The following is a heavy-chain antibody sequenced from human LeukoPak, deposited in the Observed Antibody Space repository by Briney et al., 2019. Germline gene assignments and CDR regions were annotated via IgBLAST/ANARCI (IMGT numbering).Heavy chain of an antibody. CDR3: ARAVAGTSFDY. Sequence: SDTLSLTCTVSGGSINNYYWSWIRQPPGKGLEWIGYIYYNGNTNYNPSLKSRVTISVDTSKNQFSLNLSSVTAADTAVYYCARAVAGTSFDYWGQGTLVTVSS. D-gene: IGHD6-19*01. J-gene: IGHJ4*02. V-gene: IGHV4-59*08. CDR1: GGSINNYY. CDR2: IYYNGNT.